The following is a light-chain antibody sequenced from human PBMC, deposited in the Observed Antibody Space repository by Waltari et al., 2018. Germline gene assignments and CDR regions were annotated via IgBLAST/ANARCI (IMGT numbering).Light chain of an antibody. CDR3: QHYHNFPWT. CDR1: HGISTY. V-gene: IGKV1D-8*03. CDR2: GAS. Sequence: VIWMTQSPSLLSASPGDRVTITCRMSHGISTYLAWYQQKPGRAPDLLIYGASILHSGVPSRFSGSGSGTEFTRTIISLPSEDVATYYCQHYHNFPWTFGQGTKVEIK. J-gene: IGKJ1*01.